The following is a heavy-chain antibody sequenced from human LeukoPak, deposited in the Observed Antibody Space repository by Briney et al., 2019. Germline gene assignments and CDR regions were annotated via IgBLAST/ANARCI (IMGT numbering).Heavy chain of an antibody. D-gene: IGHD6-13*01. CDR2: INHSGST. CDR1: GGSFSGYY. J-gene: IGHJ6*03. CDR3: ARGGIAVAGKRGYYYYYMDV. V-gene: IGHV4-34*01. Sequence: SETLSLTCAVYGGSFSGYYWSWIRQPPGKGLEWIGEINHSGSTNYNPSLKSRVTISVDTSKNQFSLKLSSVTAADTAVYYCARGGIAVAGKRGYYYYYMDVWGKGTTVTVSS.